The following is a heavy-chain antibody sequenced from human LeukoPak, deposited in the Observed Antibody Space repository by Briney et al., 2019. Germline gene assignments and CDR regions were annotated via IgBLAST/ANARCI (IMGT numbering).Heavy chain of an antibody. CDR1: GYTFTSYA. CDR2: INAGNGNT. V-gene: IGHV1-3*01. Sequence: GASVKVSCKASGYTFTSYAMHWVRQAPGQRLEWMGWINAGNGNTKYSQKFQGRVAITRDTSASTAYMELSSLRSEDTAVYYYARVFLTGYYEFDYWGQGTLSPSPQ. D-gene: IGHD3-9*01. J-gene: IGHJ4*02. CDR3: ARVFLTGYYEFDY.